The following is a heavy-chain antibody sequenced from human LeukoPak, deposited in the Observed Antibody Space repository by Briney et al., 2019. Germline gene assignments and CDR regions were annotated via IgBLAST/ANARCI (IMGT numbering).Heavy chain of an antibody. J-gene: IGHJ4*02. CDR1: GFTFSSYW. CDR3: ARCPWGRADLFDY. CDR2: IKQDGSEK. V-gene: IGHV3-7*01. Sequence: GGSLRLSCAASGFTFSSYWMSWVRQAPGKGLEWVANIKQDGSEKYYVDSVKGRFTISRDNAKNSLYLQMNSLRAEDTAVYYCARCPWGRADLFDYWGQGTLVTVSS. D-gene: IGHD7-27*01.